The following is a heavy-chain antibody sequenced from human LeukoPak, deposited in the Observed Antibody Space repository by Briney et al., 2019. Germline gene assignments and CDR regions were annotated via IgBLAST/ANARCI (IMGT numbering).Heavy chain of an antibody. J-gene: IGHJ4*02. CDR1: GFTFSSYG. D-gene: IGHD3-22*01. CDR3: ARAGSGYYLTDY. V-gene: IGHV3-30*03. CDR2: ISYDGSNK. Sequence: GGSLRLSCAASGFTFSSYGMHWVRQAPGKGLEWVAVISYDGSNKYYADSVKGRFTISRDNSKNTLYLQMNSLRAEDTAVYYCARAGSGYYLTDYWGQGTLVTVSS.